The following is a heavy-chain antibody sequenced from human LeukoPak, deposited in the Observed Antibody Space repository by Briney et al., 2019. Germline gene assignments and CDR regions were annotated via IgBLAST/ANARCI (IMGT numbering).Heavy chain of an antibody. D-gene: IGHD5-18*01. CDR1: GGSFSCYY. J-gene: IGHJ4*02. V-gene: IGHV4-34*01. Sequence: SETLSLTCAVYGGSFSCYYWSWIRQPPGKGLEWIGEINHSGSTNYNPSLKSRVTISVDTSKNQVSLKLSSVTAADTAVYYCAIGDSIAMVNYWGQGTLVTVSS. CDR3: AIGDSIAMVNY. CDR2: INHSGST.